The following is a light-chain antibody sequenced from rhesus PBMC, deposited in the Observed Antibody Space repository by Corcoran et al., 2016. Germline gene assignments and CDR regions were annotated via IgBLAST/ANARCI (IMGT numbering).Light chain of an antibody. CDR3: QQYSSRPFT. CDR1: QGISTW. CDR2: KAS. V-gene: IGKV1-22*01. Sequence: DIQMTQSPSSLSASVGDTVTITCRASQGISTWLAWYQQKPGKAPKLLIYKASRLQSGVPSRFRGSGSGTDFTLTISSLQSEDFGTYYCQQYSSRPFTFGPGTKLDIK. J-gene: IGKJ3*01.